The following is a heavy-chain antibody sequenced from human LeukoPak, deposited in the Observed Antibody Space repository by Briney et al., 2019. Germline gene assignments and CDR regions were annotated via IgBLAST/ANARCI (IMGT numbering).Heavy chain of an antibody. D-gene: IGHD3-10*01. CDR1: GFTFSSYA. J-gene: IGHJ4*02. CDR3: AKSRGSGLFDY. Sequence: GGSLRLSCAASGFTFSSYAMSWVRQAPGKGLKWVSGISGSGGSTYYADSVKGRFTISRDNSKNTLYLQMNSLRAEDAAVYYCAKSRGSGLFDYWGQGTLVTVAS. V-gene: IGHV3-23*01. CDR2: ISGSGGST.